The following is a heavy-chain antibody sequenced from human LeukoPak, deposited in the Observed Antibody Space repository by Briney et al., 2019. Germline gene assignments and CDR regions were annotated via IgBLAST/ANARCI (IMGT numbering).Heavy chain of an antibody. CDR3: ARGLVQGYDFWSGPVYYYYMDV. V-gene: IGHV1-46*01. J-gene: IGHJ6*03. D-gene: IGHD3-3*01. Sequence: ASVKVSCKASGYTFTSYYMHWVRQAPGQGLEWMGIINPSGGSTSYAQKFQGRVTMTRDTSTSTVYMELSSLRSEDTAVYYCARGLVQGYDFWSGPVYYYYMDVWGKGTTVTVSS. CDR1: GYTFTSYY. CDR2: INPSGGST.